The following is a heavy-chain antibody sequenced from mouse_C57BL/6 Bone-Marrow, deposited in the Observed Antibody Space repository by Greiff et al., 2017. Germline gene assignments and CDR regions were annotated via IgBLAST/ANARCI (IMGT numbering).Heavy chain of an antibody. CDR3: AVGLGFAY. J-gene: IGHJ3*01. CDR2: IDPSDSYT. CDR1: GYTFTSYW. Sequence: VQLQQPGAELVKPGASVKLSCKASGYTFTSYWMQWVKQRPGQGLEWIGEIDPSDSYTNYNQKFKGKATMTVDTSSSTAYMQLSSLTSEDSSVYSCAVGLGFAYWGQGTLVTVSA. V-gene: IGHV1-50*01.